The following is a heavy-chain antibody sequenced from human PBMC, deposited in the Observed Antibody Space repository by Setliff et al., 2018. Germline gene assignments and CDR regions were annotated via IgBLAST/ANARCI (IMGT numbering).Heavy chain of an antibody. CDR2: IKQDGSEK. CDR1: GFTFGDYT. V-gene: IGHV3-7*02. J-gene: IGHJ3*02. Sequence: GGSLRLSCTTSGFTFGDYTMTWVRQAPGKGLEWVANIKQDGSEKYYVDSVKGRFTISRDNAKNSLYLQMSSLRAEDTAVYYCASAGHSGSWFPFDAFHIWGQGTMVTVSS. CDR3: ASAGHSGSWFPFDAFHI. D-gene: IGHD6-13*01.